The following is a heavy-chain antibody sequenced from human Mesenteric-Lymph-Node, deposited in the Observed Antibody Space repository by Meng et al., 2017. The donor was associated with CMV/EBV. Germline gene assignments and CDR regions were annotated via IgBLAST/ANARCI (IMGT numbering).Heavy chain of an antibody. Sequence: QVQLVQSGAEVKKPGSSVKVSCKASGGTFSSYTISWVRQAPGQGLEWMGRIIPILGIANYAQKFQGRVTITADKSTSTAYMELSSLRSEDTAMYYCAREIYYYDSHGPDYWGQGTLVTVSS. CDR1: GGTFSSYT. D-gene: IGHD3-22*01. V-gene: IGHV1-69*08. CDR2: IIPILGIA. CDR3: AREIYYYDSHGPDY. J-gene: IGHJ4*02.